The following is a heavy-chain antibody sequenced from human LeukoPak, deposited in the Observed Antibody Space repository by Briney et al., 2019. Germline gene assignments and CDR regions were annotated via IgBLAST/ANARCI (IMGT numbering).Heavy chain of an antibody. CDR2: ISSSSSTI. CDR3: ARDDIVLMVYALDY. J-gene: IGHJ4*02. Sequence: GGSLRLSCAASGFTFSSYSMNWVRQAPGKGLEWVSYISSSSSTIYYADSVKGRFTISRDNAKSSQYLQMNSLRAEDTAVYYCARDDIVLMVYALDYWGQGTLVTVSS. D-gene: IGHD2-8*01. CDR1: GFTFSSYS. V-gene: IGHV3-48*01.